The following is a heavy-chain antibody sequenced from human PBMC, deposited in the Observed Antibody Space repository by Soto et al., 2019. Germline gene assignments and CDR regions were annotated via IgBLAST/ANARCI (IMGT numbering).Heavy chain of an antibody. CDR3: ARGGGVGVAGSAAFDM. V-gene: IGHV1-2*02. D-gene: IGHD3-3*01. J-gene: IGHJ3*02. CDR2: INPATGAA. Sequence: QLHLVQSGAVVKKPGASVTVSCSASGYPVTAYYMHWVRQAPGRGLEWMGGINPATGAAKYTQTLQGGVSMSRDTSTSRVFMELGGLTSEDTAFFYCARGGGVGVAGSAAFDMWGQGTLVTVSS. CDR1: GYPVTAYY.